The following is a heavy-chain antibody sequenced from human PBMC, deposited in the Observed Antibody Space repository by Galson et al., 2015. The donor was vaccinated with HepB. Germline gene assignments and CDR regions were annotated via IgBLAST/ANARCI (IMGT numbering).Heavy chain of an antibody. J-gene: IGHJ5*02. D-gene: IGHD3-22*01. CDR3: SRNVYYDTSGYYYKPGWVDP. CDR2: TYYSSKWYY. Sequence: CAISGDSVSSNSAAWYWIRQSPSTRLEWLGRTYYSSKWYYDYAVTVRSRIPINPSISRNQFSLQLYSVTPEDTAVYYCSRNVYYDTSGYYYKPGWVDPWGQGTLVTVSS. V-gene: IGHV6-1*01. CDR1: GDSVSSNSAA.